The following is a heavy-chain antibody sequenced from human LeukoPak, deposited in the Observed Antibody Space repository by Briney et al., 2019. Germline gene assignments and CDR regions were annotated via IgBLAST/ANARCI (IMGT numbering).Heavy chain of an antibody. Sequence: GGSLRLSCAASGFTFSSYAMSWVRQAPEKGLEWVSTISGSGGSTYYADSVKGRFTISRDNSKNTLYLQMNSLRAEDTAVFYCAKGMMGPYDYWGQGTLVTVSS. CDR1: GFTFSSYA. CDR2: ISGSGGST. D-gene: IGHD1-26*01. V-gene: IGHV3-23*01. J-gene: IGHJ4*02. CDR3: AKGMMGPYDY.